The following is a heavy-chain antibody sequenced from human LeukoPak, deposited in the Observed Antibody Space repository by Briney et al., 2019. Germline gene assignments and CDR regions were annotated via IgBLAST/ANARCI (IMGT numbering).Heavy chain of an antibody. CDR2: IYYSGST. CDR1: GGSISSSSYY. D-gene: IGHD4-17*01. Sequence: PSETLSLTCTVSGGSISSSSYYWGWVRQPPGKWLEWIGSIYYSGSTYYNPSLKSRVTISVDTSKNQFSLKLSSVTAADTAVYYCARDYGDLNYWGQETLVTVSS. V-gene: IGHV4-39*01. J-gene: IGHJ4*02. CDR3: ARDYGDLNY.